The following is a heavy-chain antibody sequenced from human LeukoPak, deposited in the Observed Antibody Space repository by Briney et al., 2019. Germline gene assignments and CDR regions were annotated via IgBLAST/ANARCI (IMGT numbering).Heavy chain of an antibody. CDR1: GLTFSDAW. V-gene: IGHV3-15*01. J-gene: IGHJ4*02. CDR2: IRNDRIT. Sequence: PGGSLRLSCVLSGLTFSDAWMSWVRQAPGKGLEWVGRIRNDRITDYAAPVQGRFSISRDNSKNTFYLKMNSPRTEDTGMYFCTWMATIFTVDYWGQGTLVTVSS. CDR3: TWMATIFTVDY. D-gene: IGHD5-12*01.